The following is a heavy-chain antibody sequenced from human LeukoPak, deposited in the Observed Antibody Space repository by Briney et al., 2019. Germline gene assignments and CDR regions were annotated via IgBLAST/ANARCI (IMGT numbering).Heavy chain of an antibody. CDR1: GFTFSDYY. CDR3: ARALAGTRYMVAFDI. D-gene: IGHD1-1*01. J-gene: IGHJ3*02. V-gene: IGHV3-11*06. Sequence: KPGGSLRLSCAASGFTFSDYYMSWIRQAPGKGLEWVSYISSSSSYTNYADSVKGRFTISRDNAKNSLYLQMNSLRAEDTAVYYCARALAGTRYMVAFDIWGQGTMVTVSS. CDR2: ISSSSSYT.